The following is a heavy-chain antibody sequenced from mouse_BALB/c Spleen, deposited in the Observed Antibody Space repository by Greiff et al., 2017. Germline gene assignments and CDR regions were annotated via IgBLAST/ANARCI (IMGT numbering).Heavy chain of an antibody. V-gene: IGHV5-4*02. CDR1: GFTFSDYY. CDR2: ISDGGSYT. J-gene: IGHJ3*01. D-gene: IGHD1-1*01. Sequence: EVHLVESGGGLVKPGGSLKLSCAASGFTFSDYYMYWVRQTPEKRLEWVATISDGGSYTYYPDSVKGRFTISRDNAKNNLYLQMSSLKSEDTAMYYCARENYGSRGAYWGQGTLVTVSA. CDR3: ARENYGSRGAY.